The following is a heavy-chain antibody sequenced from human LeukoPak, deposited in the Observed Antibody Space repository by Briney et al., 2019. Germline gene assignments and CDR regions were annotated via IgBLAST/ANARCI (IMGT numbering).Heavy chain of an antibody. CDR3: ATNAPSSYGDYVVRFDY. CDR1: GGSFSGYY. CDR2: INHSGST. Sequence: SETLSPTCAVYGGSFSGYYWSWIRQPPGKGLEWIGEINHSGSTNYNPSLKSRVTISVDTSKNQFSLKLSSVTAADTAVYYCATNAPSSYGDYVVRFDYWGQGTLVTVSS. D-gene: IGHD4-17*01. J-gene: IGHJ4*02. V-gene: IGHV4-34*01.